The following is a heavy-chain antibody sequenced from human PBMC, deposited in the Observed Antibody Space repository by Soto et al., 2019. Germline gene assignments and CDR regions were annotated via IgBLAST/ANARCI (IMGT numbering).Heavy chain of an antibody. CDR3: ARAYSSSWSDNWFDP. Sequence: ASVKVSCKASGYTFTGYYMHWVRQAPGQGLEWMGWINPNSGGTNYAQKFQGRVTMTRDTSISTAYMELSRLRSDDTAVYYCARAYSSSWSDNWFDPWGQGTLVTVSS. D-gene: IGHD6-13*01. V-gene: IGHV1-2*02. J-gene: IGHJ5*02. CDR2: INPNSGGT. CDR1: GYTFTGYY.